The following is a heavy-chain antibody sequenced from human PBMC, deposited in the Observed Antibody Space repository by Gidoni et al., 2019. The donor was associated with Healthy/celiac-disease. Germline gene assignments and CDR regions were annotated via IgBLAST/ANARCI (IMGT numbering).Heavy chain of an antibody. CDR1: GGSFSGYY. J-gene: IGHJ4*02. V-gene: IGHV4-34*01. Sequence: QVQLQHWGAGLLKPSETLSLTFPVYGGSFSGYYWSWIRQPPGQRLEWIGEINHSGSTNYNPSLKSRVTISVDTSKNQFSLKLSSVNAAETAVYYCERGQSSISIFGVVINEFDYWGQGTLVTVSS. CDR2: INHSGST. CDR3: ERGQSSISIFGVVINEFDY. D-gene: IGHD3-3*01.